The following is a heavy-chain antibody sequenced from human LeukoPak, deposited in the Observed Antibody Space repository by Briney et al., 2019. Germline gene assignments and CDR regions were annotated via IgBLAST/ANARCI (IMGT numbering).Heavy chain of an antibody. CDR2: IKEDATES. V-gene: IGHV3-7*01. J-gene: IGHJ4*02. CDR1: GFSFGSYW. Sequence: PGGSLRLSCAASGFSFGSYWMTWIRQAPWKGLEWVAHIKEDATESRSADSVKGRFSISRDNTKNSLFLQLNSLRTEDTAVYYCVRDRGWYHFDLWGQGTLVTVSS. CDR3: VRDRGWYHFDL. D-gene: IGHD3-10*01.